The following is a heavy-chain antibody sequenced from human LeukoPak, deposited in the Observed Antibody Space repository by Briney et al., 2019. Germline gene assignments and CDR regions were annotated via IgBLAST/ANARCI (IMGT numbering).Heavy chain of an antibody. CDR2: ISYDGSNK. V-gene: IGHV3-30*18. CDR1: GFTFSSYA. J-gene: IGHJ6*02. Sequence: GGSLGLSCAASGFTFSSYAMNWVRQAPGKGLEWVAVISYDGSNKYYADSVKGRFTISRDNSKNTLYLQMNSLRAEDTAVYYCAKEGSFGELYGMDVWGQGTTVTVSS. D-gene: IGHD3-10*01. CDR3: AKEGSFGELYGMDV.